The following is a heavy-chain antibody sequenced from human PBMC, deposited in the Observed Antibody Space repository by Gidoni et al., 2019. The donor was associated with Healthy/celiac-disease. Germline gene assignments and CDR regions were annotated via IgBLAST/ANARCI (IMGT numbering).Heavy chain of an antibody. CDR1: GFTLRSYR. Sequence: EVQLVESGGGLVQPGGSLRLSCAASGFTLRSYRMTWVRQAPGKGLEWVSYISSSSSTIYYADSVKGRFTISRDNAKNSRYLQMNSLRDEDTAVYYCAREVMYFDSSPNYYYYSAMDVWGQGTTVTVSS. D-gene: IGHD3-22*01. J-gene: IGHJ6*02. V-gene: IGHV3-48*02. CDR3: AREVMYFDSSPNYYYYSAMDV. CDR2: ISSSSSTI.